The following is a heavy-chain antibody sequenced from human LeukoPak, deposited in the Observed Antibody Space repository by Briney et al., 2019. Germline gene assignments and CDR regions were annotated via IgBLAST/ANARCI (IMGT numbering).Heavy chain of an antibody. CDR1: GYSFTSYW. CDR3: ARHDNWNHYLDAFDI. J-gene: IGHJ3*02. V-gene: IGHV5-51*01. D-gene: IGHD1-20*01. CDR2: IYPGDSDT. Sequence: GESLKISCKGSGYSFTSYWIGWVRQMPGKGLEWMGIIYPGDSDTRYSPSFQGQVTISADKSISTAYLQWSSLKASDTAMYYCARHDNWNHYLDAFDIWGQGTMVTVSS.